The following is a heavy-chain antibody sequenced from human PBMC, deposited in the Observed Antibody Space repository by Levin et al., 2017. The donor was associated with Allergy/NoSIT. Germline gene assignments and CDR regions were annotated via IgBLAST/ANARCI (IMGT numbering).Heavy chain of an antibody. J-gene: IGHJ3*01. V-gene: IGHV4-59*01. CDR2: ITHSGRT. D-gene: IGHD1-1*01. CDR3: ARDTGGFAFDL. Sequence: GSLRLSCAVSGGSISIFYWSLIRQPPGKGLEWIGYITHSGRTNHNPSLKSRLTLSLDTSKNQFSLKLTSATAADTAVYYCARDTGGFAFDLWGQGTLVTVSS. CDR1: GGSISIFY.